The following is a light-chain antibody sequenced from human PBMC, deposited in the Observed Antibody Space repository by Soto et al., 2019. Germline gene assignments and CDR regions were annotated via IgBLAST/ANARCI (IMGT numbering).Light chain of an antibody. Sequence: DIQMTQSPSSLSASVGDRVTITCRASQSISRNLNWYQQKPGKAPKLLIYTAASLQSGVPSRFSGSGSGTDFTLTIASLQLEDFATYYCQQSNSLPPTFGQGTKVEIK. CDR1: QSISRN. CDR2: TAA. V-gene: IGKV1-39*01. J-gene: IGKJ1*01. CDR3: QQSNSLPPT.